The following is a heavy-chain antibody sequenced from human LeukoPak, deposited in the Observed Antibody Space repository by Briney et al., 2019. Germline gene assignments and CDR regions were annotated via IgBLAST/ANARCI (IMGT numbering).Heavy chain of an antibody. CDR3: ARVSTGYYIVPDY. CDR1: GGTFSRYG. D-gene: IGHD3-9*01. CDR2: ISAYNGNT. Sequence: ASVKVSCKGSGGTFSRYGISWVRQAPGQGLEWMGWISAYNGNTNYAQKLQGRVTMTTDTSTSTAYMELRSLRSDDTAVYYCARVSTGYYIVPDYWGQGTLVTVSS. J-gene: IGHJ4*02. V-gene: IGHV1-18*01.